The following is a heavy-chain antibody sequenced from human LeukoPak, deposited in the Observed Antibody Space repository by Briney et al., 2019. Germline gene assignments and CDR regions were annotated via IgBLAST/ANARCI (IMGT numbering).Heavy chain of an antibody. CDR2: ISSGSSYI. CDR1: GFTFSSYS. J-gene: IGHJ4*02. Sequence: GGSLRLSCAASGFTFSSYSMNWVRQAPGKGLEWVSSISSGSSYIYYADSVKGRFTISRDNAKNSLYLQMNSLRAEDTAVYYCARDVRGYSYGYDYWGQGTLVTVSS. D-gene: IGHD5-18*01. V-gene: IGHV3-21*01. CDR3: ARDVRGYSYGYDY.